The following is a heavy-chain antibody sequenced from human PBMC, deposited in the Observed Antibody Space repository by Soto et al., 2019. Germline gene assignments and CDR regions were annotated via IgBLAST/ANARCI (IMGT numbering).Heavy chain of an antibody. CDR1: GYTFTSYG. CDR3: ARDLAVGLVDY. J-gene: IGHJ4*02. D-gene: IGHD6-19*01. V-gene: IGHV1-18*01. CDR2: LSAYNGNT. Sequence: QVQLVQSGAEVKKPGASVKVSCKASGYTFTSYGISWVRQAPGQGLEWMGWLSAYNGNTNYAQKLQGRVTMTSDTCTSTADMELRSLTSDDTAVYFCARDLAVGLVDYWGQGTVVTVSS.